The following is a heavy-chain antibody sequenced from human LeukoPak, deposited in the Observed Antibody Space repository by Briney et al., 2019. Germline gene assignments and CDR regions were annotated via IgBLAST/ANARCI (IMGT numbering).Heavy chain of an antibody. V-gene: IGHV3-7*01. CDR1: GFTFSSYW. Sequence: SGGSLRLSCAASGFTFSSYWMSWVRQAPGKGLEWVANIKQDGSEKYYVDSVKGRFTISRDNAKNSLYLQMNSLRAEDTAVYYCARVGPIFGVVISFDDAFDIWGQGTMVTVSS. D-gene: IGHD3-3*01. J-gene: IGHJ3*02. CDR2: IKQDGSEK. CDR3: ARVGPIFGVVISFDDAFDI.